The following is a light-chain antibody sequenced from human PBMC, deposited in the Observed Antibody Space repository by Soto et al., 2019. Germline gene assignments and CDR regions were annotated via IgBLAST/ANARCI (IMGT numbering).Light chain of an antibody. CDR2: SAS. Sequence: DIQLTQSPSFLSASAGDRVTITCRASQDISTFLAWYQQKPGKAPQLLIYSASNLHSGVPSRFSGSGSGTEFTLTVSSLQPEDFATYHCQQHNSYPYTFGQGTKVDIK. J-gene: IGKJ2*01. V-gene: IGKV1-9*01. CDR1: QDISTF. CDR3: QQHNSYPYT.